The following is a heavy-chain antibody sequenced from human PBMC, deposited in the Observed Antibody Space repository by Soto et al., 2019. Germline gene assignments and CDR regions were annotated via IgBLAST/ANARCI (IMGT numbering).Heavy chain of an antibody. V-gene: IGHV3-33*01. CDR2: IWYHGSDK. D-gene: IGHD2-15*01. CDR1: GFTFSRQA. J-gene: IGHJ4*02. CDR3: ATGFLGLCTGGNCPLDY. Sequence: QVQLVESGGGVVQPERSLRLSCAASGFTFSRQAMHWVRQAPGRGLEWVAAIWYHGSDKYYADSVKGRFTISRDNSKNTVYLQMNSLRGEDTAVYYCATGFLGLCTGGNCPLDYWGQGTLVTVSS.